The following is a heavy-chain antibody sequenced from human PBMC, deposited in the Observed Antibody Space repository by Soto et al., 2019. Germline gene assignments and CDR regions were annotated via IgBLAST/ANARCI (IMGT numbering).Heavy chain of an antibody. CDR3: AREGARGVGGANGFDA. Sequence: PSETLSLTCTVSAGSITSGAYYWIWIRQPPGKGLEWIGYIYYSGSTYYNPSLKSRVTISVHTSKNQFSLKLSSVTAADTAVYYCAREGARGVGGANGFDAWGQGTLVTVSS. CDR1: AGSITSGAYY. CDR2: IYYSGST. D-gene: IGHD3-16*01. J-gene: IGHJ5*02. V-gene: IGHV4-30-4*01.